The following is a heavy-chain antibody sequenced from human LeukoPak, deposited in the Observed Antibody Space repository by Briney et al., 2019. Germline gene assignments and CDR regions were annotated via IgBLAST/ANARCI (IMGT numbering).Heavy chain of an antibody. Sequence: PSETLSLTCAVYGGSFSGYYWSWIRQPPGKGLEWIGEINHSGSTNYNPSLKSRVTISVDTSKNQFSLKLSSVTAADMAVYYCARVRYYGSGSSPISYWGQGTLVTVSS. CDR3: ARVRYYGSGSSPISY. CDR2: INHSGST. D-gene: IGHD3-10*01. J-gene: IGHJ4*02. V-gene: IGHV4-34*01. CDR1: GGSFSGYY.